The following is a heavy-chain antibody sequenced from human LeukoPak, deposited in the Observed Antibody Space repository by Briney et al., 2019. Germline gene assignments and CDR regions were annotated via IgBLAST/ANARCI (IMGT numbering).Heavy chain of an antibody. J-gene: IGHJ3*02. D-gene: IGHD2-15*01. CDR3: ARVLPNCSGGSCYPDAFDI. CDR2: IYYSGST. CDR1: GGSISSGGYY. Sequence: SQTLSLTCTVSGGSISSGGYYWSWIRQHPGKGLEWIAYIYYSGSTYYNPSLKSRVTISVDTSKNQFSLKLSSVTAADTAVYYCARVLPNCSGGSCYPDAFDIWGQGTMVTVSS. V-gene: IGHV4-31*03.